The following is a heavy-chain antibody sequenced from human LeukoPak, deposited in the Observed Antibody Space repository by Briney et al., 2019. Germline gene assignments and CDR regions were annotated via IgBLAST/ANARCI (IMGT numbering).Heavy chain of an antibody. Sequence: SETLSLTCAVSGGSISSSHWWSWVRQPPGKGLEWIGEIYHSGSTNYNPSLGSRVTISVDMSKNEFSLKLNSVTAADTAVYYCASLRDYSGSGSPRHWGQGTLVTVSS. CDR1: GGSISSSHW. CDR3: ASLRDYSGSGSPRH. J-gene: IGHJ4*02. D-gene: IGHD3-10*01. CDR2: IYHSGST. V-gene: IGHV4-4*02.